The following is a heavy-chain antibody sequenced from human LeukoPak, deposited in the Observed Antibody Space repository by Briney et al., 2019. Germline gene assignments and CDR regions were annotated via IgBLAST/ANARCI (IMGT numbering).Heavy chain of an antibody. CDR2: ISAYNGNT. V-gene: IGHV1-18*01. J-gene: IGHJ6*02. D-gene: IGHD3-3*01. CDR1: GYTFTSYG. Sequence: ASVKVSCKASGYTFTSYGISWVRQAPGQGLVWMGWISAYNGNTNYAQKLQGRVTMTTDTSTSTAYMELRSLRSDDTAVYYCARRHDFWSGYYFYYYYGMDVWGQGTTVTVSS. CDR3: ARRHDFWSGYYFYYYYGMDV.